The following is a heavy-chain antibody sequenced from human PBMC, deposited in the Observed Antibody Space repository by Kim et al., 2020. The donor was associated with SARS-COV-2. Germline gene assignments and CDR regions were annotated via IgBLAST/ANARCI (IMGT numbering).Heavy chain of an antibody. CDR3: VKEISDWSGAYYFDY. V-gene: IGHV3-21*01. CDR2: ISSSSNDI. J-gene: IGHJ4*02. D-gene: IGHD1-1*01. CDR1: GFTFSSYT. Sequence: GGSLRLSCAVSGFTFSSYTMHWVRQAPGKGLEWVSSISSSSNDIYYADSVKGRFFISRDNARNSLFLQMTRLRVDDTAIYSCVKEISDWSGAYYFDYWGRGTLVTVSS.